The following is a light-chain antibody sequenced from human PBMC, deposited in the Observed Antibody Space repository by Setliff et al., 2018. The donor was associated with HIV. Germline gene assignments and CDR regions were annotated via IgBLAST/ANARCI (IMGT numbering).Light chain of an antibody. CDR3: CSYTTYSTYV. V-gene: IGLV2-23*02. CDR2: EVN. J-gene: IGLJ1*01. Sequence: QSVLTQPASVSGSPGQSIAISCTGTSSDVGIYNLVSWYQHHPGKAPKLIIYEVNKRPSGVSNRFSGSKSGNTASLTISGLQPEDETDYSCCSYTTYSTYVFGTGTKVTVL. CDR1: SSDVGIYNL.